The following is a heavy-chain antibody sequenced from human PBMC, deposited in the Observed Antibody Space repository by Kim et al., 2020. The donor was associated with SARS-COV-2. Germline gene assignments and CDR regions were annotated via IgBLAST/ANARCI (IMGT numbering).Heavy chain of an antibody. V-gene: IGHV4-39*01. CDR3: ARLGMGWDLPPPMYYFDY. Sequence: SETLSLTCTVSGGSISSSSYYWGWIRQPPGKGLEGMGSIYYSGSTYYNPSLKIRVTISVDTSKNQFSLKLSSVTAADTAVYYCARLGMGWDLPPPMYYFDYWGQGTLVTVSS. J-gene: IGHJ4*02. D-gene: IGHD1-26*01. CDR2: IYYSGST. CDR1: GGSISSSSYY.